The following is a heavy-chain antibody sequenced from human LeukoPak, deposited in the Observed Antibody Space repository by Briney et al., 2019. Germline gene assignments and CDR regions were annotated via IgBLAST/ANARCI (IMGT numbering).Heavy chain of an antibody. J-gene: IGHJ3*02. D-gene: IGHD6-19*01. CDR2: IYYSGST. V-gene: IGHV4-59*01. CDR3: ARPNSSGWTYAFDI. Sequence: SETLSLTCTVSGGSISPYYWSWIRQPPGKGLEWIGYIYYSGSTNYNPSLKSRVTISVDTSKNKFSLKLSSVTAADTAVYYCARPNSSGWTYAFDIWGQGTMVTVSS. CDR1: GGSISPYY.